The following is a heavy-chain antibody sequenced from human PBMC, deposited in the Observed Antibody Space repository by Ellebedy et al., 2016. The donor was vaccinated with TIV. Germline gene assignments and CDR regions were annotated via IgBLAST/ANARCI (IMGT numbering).Heavy chain of an antibody. CDR3: AARSGSAEDAFDI. Sequence: PGGSLRLSCTASGFTFRSYALSWVRQAPGKGLEWVSVISGSGGSTYSADSVKGRSPISRHNSKNTLDLQMNSLRAEDTAVYYCAARSGSAEDAFDIWGRGTMVTVSS. CDR1: GFTFRSYA. V-gene: IGHV3-23*01. J-gene: IGHJ3*02. D-gene: IGHD6-19*01. CDR2: ISGSGGST.